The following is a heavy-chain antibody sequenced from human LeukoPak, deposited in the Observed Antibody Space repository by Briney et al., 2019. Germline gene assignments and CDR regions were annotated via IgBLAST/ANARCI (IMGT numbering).Heavy chain of an antibody. CDR1: GYTFTSYY. CDR2: MNPSGGST. CDR3: ARDGAYQQLVIRTPGTDFQH. D-gene: IGHD6-13*01. V-gene: IGHV1-46*01. J-gene: IGHJ1*01. Sequence: ASVKVSCKASGYTFTSYYMHWVRQAPGQGLEWMGIMNPSGGSTSYAQKFQGRVTMTRDTSTSTVYMELSSLRSEDTAVYYCARDGAYQQLVIRTPGTDFQHWGQGTLVTVSS.